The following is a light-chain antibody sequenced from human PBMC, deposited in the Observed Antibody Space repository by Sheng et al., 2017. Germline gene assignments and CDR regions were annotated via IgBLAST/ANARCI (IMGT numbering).Light chain of an antibody. CDR3: SSYTSGSTPVF. CDR2: DVT. V-gene: IGLV2-14*01. J-gene: IGLJ2*01. Sequence: QSALTQPASVSGSPGQSITISCTGTSSDVGGYDYVSWYQQYPGKAPKLMIYDVTIRPSGVSNRFSGSKSGNTASLTISGLQAEDEADYYCSSYTSGSTPVFFGGGTKLTVL. CDR1: SSDVGGYDY.